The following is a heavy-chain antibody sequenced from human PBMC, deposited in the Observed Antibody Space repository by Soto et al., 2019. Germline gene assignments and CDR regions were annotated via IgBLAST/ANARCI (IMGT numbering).Heavy chain of an antibody. Sequence: GGSLRLSCAASGFTVSSNYMSWVRQAPGKGLEWVSVIYSGGSTYYADSVKGRFTISRDNSKNTLYLQMNSLRAEDTAGYYFARAGPLAPFDSWGQGTRVTVSS. V-gene: IGHV3-66*01. J-gene: IGHJ4*02. CDR3: ARAGPLAPFDS. CDR2: IYSGGST. CDR1: GFTVSSNY.